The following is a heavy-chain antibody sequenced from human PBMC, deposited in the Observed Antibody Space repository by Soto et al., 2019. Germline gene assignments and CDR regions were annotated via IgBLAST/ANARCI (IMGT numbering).Heavy chain of an antibody. Sequence: QVQLVQSRAEVKKPGSSVRVSCRASEGTFNSHVVSWVRQAPGQGRQWIGGILPLFGTTNYAHTLEGRVTITADSSTTTSYLELSGLTPGDTAVYYCARVDTLFKSSQKYYQYGLDVWGQGTTVIVSS. CDR1: EGTFNSHV. D-gene: IGHD2-2*02. J-gene: IGHJ6*02. CDR2: ILPLFGTT. V-gene: IGHV1-69*01. CDR3: ARVDTLFKSSQKYYQYGLDV.